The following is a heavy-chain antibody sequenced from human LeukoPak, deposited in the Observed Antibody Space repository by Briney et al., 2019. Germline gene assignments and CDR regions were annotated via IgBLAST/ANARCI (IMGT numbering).Heavy chain of an antibody. D-gene: IGHD3-10*01. J-gene: IGHJ2*01. CDR2: IYYSGST. Sequence: SETLSLTCTVSGGSISSYYWSWIRQPPGKGLEWIGYIYYSGSTNYNPSLKSRVTISVDTSKNQFSLKLSSVTAADTAVYYCAGAGGGADWYFDLWGRGTLVTVSS. CDR3: AGAGGGADWYFDL. V-gene: IGHV4-59*12. CDR1: GGSISSYY.